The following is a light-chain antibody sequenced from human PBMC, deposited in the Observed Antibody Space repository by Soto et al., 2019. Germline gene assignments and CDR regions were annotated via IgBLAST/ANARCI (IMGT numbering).Light chain of an antibody. V-gene: IGKV3-20*01. Sequence: EIVLTQSPGTLSLSSGERATLSCRASQTVSSSYLAWYQQKPGQAPRLLIYGASSRAAGIPDRFSGSGSGTDFTLTIYRLEPEDFAVYYCQQYGTSPFTFGPGTKVDIK. J-gene: IGKJ3*01. CDR1: QTVSSSY. CDR3: QQYGTSPFT. CDR2: GAS.